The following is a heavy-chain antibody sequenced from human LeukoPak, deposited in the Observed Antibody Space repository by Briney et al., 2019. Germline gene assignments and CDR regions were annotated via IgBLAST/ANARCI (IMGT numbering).Heavy chain of an antibody. CDR2: VSNSGGST. CDR3: AKDLAYSNSRF. V-gene: IGHV3-23*01. CDR1: GLTFSKYA. Sequence: GGSLRLSCEASGLTFSKYAMNWVRQAPGKGLEWVSGVSNSGGSTYYADSVKGRFTISRDNSMNRLYLQMNSLRAEDTAVYYCAKDLAYSNSRFWGQGTLVTVSS. J-gene: IGHJ4*02. D-gene: IGHD6-13*01.